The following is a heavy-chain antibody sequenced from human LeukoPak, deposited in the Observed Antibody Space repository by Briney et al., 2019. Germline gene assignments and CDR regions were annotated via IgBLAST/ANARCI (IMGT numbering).Heavy chain of an antibody. CDR3: ARATIVVVPAAIRDYYYYMDV. Sequence: SETLSPTCTVSGGSISSYYWSWIRQPAGKGLEWIGRIYTSGSTNYNPSLKSRVTMSVDTSKNQFSPKLSSVTAADTAVYYCARATIVVVPAAIRDYYYYMDVWGKGTTVTVSS. V-gene: IGHV4-4*07. CDR2: IYTSGST. D-gene: IGHD2-2*02. CDR1: GGSISSYY. J-gene: IGHJ6*03.